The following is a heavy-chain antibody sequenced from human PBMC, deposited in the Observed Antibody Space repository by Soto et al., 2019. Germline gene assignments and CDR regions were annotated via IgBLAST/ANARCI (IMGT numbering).Heavy chain of an antibody. CDR3: ARNLKYDFWSGYPNYYYYGMDV. J-gene: IGHJ6*02. D-gene: IGHD3-3*01. V-gene: IGHV3-30-3*01. CDR1: GFTFSSYA. CDR2: ISYDGSNK. Sequence: QVQLVESGGGVVQPGRSLRLSCAASGFTFSSYAMHWVRQAPGKGLEWVAVISYDGSNKYYADSVKGRFTISRDNSKNTLYLQMNSLRAEDTAVYYCARNLKYDFWSGYPNYYYYGMDVWGQGTTVTVSS.